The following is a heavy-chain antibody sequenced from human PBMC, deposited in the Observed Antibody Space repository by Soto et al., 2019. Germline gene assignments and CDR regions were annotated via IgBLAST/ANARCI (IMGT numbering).Heavy chain of an antibody. Sequence: ASVKVSCKASGYTFTSYAMHWVRQAPGQRLEWMGWINAGNGNTKYSQKFQGRVTITRDTSASTAYMELSSLRSGDTAVYYCARVRFLEWLGYYYMDVWGKGTTVTVSS. CDR3: ARVRFLEWLGYYYMDV. D-gene: IGHD3-3*01. V-gene: IGHV1-3*01. CDR2: INAGNGNT. J-gene: IGHJ6*03. CDR1: GYTFTSYA.